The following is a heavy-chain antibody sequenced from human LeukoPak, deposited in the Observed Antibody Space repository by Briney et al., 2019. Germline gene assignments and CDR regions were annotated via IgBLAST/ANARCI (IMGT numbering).Heavy chain of an antibody. CDR3: AKFGIRGCSSSTRCYTSFFYYGMDV. D-gene: IGHD2-2*02. V-gene: IGHV5-51*01. CDR2: IFPNDSVT. CDR1: GYSFQYYW. Sequence: GEALNISCTGSGYSFQYYWIGWVRHTHRKGPELMGRIFPNDSVTKYSTAVEGQVTISVDKSISTAYVQWGSLRVSDTAIYYCAKFGIRGCSSSTRCYTSFFYYGMDVWGQGATVTVSS. J-gene: IGHJ6*02.